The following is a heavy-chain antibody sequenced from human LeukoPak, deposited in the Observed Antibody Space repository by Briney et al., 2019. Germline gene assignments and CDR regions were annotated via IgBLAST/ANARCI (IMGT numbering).Heavy chain of an antibody. Sequence: ASVKVSCKASGYTFTGYYMHWVRQAPGQGLEWMGRINPNSGGTNYAQMFQGRVTMTRDTSISTAYMELSRLRSDDTAVYYCARGRGYYYGMDVWGQGTTVTVSS. D-gene: IGHD3-10*01. CDR3: ARGRGYYYGMDV. CDR2: INPNSGGT. CDR1: GYTFTGYY. J-gene: IGHJ6*02. V-gene: IGHV1-2*06.